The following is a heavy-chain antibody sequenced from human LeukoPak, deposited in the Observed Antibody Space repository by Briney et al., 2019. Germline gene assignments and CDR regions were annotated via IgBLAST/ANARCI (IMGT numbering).Heavy chain of an antibody. CDR3: VKDVVRNGYNYFDC. J-gene: IGHJ4*02. D-gene: IGHD5-24*01. CDR1: GFTFNNYF. Sequence: GGSLRLSCAAFGFTFNNYFMHWVRQAPGKGLEWVSLINGGDGRTYYADSVKGRFTISRDNSKNPLYLQMNGLRTEDTAMYFCVKDVVRNGYNYFDCWGQGTLVTVSS. CDR2: INGGDGRT. V-gene: IGHV3-43*02.